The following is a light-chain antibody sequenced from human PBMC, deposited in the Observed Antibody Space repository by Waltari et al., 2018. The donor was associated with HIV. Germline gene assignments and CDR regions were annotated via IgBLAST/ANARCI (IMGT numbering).Light chain of an antibody. CDR2: DTS. Sequence: QAVVTQEPSLTVSHGGPATFTCASSTGAVPIGHYPYLFQQKPGQAPRTLIYDTSNRHSWTPARFSGSLLGGKAALTLSGAQPEDEAEYYCLLSYSGARVFGGGTKLTVL. CDR1: TGAVPIGHY. CDR3: LLSYSGARV. J-gene: IGLJ2*01. V-gene: IGLV7-46*01.